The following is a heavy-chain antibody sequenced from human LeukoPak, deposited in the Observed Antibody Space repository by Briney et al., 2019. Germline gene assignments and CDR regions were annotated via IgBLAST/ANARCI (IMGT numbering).Heavy chain of an antibody. CDR3: ARVALDAFDI. J-gene: IGHJ3*02. CDR1: GGTFSSYA. D-gene: IGHD2-15*01. V-gene: IGHV1-69*01. CDR2: IIPIFGTA. Sequence: ASVKVSCKASGGTFSSYAISWVRQAPGQGLEWMGGIIPIFGTANYAQKFQGRVTITADESTSTAYMELSSLRSEDTAVYYCARVALDAFDIWGQGTMVTDSS.